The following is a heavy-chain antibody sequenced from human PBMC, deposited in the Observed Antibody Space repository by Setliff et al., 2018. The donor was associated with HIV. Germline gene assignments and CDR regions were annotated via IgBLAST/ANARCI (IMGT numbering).Heavy chain of an antibody. CDR1: GGSISRYS. D-gene: IGHD2-2*01. V-gene: IGHV4-59*01. CDR2: IYYSGST. Sequence: PSETLSLTCTVSGGSISRYSWTWIRQPPGKELEWIGYIYYSGSTNYNPSLKGRVTISVDTSKNQFSLKLSSVTAADTAVYYCARRKGYCSGPSCLEFSWFDPWGQGTLVTVSS. J-gene: IGHJ5*02. CDR3: ARRKGYCSGPSCLEFSWFDP.